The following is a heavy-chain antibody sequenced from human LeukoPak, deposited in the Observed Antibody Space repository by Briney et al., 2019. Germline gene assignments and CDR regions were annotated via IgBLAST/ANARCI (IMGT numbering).Heavy chain of an antibody. CDR1: GYTFTGYY. CDR3: ASDYYDSSGYYTGY. V-gene: IGHV1-2*02. CDR2: INPNSGGT. D-gene: IGHD3-22*01. Sequence: ASVKVSCKASGYTFTGYYMHWVRKAPGQGLGWMGWINPNSGGTNYAQKFQGRVTMTRDTSISTAYMELSRLRSDDTAVYYCASDYYDSSGYYTGYWGQGTLVTVSS. J-gene: IGHJ4*02.